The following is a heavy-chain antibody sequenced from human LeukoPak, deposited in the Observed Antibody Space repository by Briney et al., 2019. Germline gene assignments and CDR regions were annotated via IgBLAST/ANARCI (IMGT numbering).Heavy chain of an antibody. D-gene: IGHD2-15*01. V-gene: IGHV4-59*01. CDR1: GGSISSYY. J-gene: IGHJ6*03. Sequence: PSETLSLTCTVSGGSISSYYWSWIRQPPGKGLEWIGYIYYSGSTIYNPSLKSRVTISVDTSKNQFSLKLSSVTAADTAVYYCASVPRRYCSGGSCSKGGYYYYYMDVWGKGTTVTVSS. CDR3: ASVPRRYCSGGSCSKGGYYYYYMDV. CDR2: IYYSGST.